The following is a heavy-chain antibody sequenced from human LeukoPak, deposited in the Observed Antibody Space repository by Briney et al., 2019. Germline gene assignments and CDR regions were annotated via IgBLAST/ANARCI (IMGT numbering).Heavy chain of an antibody. J-gene: IGHJ6*02. Sequence: ASVKVSCKASGYTFTGYYMHWVRQAPGQGLEWVGWINPNSGGTNYAQKFQGRVTMTRDTSISTAYMELSRLRSDDTAVYYCARDTPGRGFWSGVAYGMDVWGQGTTVTVSS. CDR1: GYTFTGYY. V-gene: IGHV1-2*02. D-gene: IGHD3-3*01. CDR2: INPNSGGT. CDR3: ARDTPGRGFWSGVAYGMDV.